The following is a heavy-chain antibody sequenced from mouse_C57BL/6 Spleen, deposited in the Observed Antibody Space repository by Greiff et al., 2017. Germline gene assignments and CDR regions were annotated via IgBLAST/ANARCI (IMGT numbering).Heavy chain of an antibody. Sequence: VKLQQSGAELVKPGASVKISCKASGYAFSSYWMNWVKQRPGKGLEWIGQIYPGDGDTNYNGKFKGKATLTADKSSSTAYMQLSSLTSEDSAVYFCARNGLYYAMDYWGQGTSGTVSS. J-gene: IGHJ4*01. CDR2: IYPGDGDT. CDR1: GYAFSSYW. CDR3: ARNGLYYAMDY. D-gene: IGHD1-1*01. V-gene: IGHV1-80*01.